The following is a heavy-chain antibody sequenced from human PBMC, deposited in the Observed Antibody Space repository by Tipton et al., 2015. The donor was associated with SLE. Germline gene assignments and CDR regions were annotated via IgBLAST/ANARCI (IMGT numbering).Heavy chain of an antibody. D-gene: IGHD3-16*01. Sequence: GLVKPSETLSLVCVVNRGSLTGYSWNWIRQFPGKGLEWIGNIYYSGSTYHNPSLKSRVTISVDTSKNQFSLKLSSVTAADTAVYYCARARAGDHYFDYWGQGTLVTVSS. CDR1: RGSLTGYS. V-gene: IGHV4-34*01. CDR3: ARARAGDHYFDY. J-gene: IGHJ4*02. CDR2: IYYSGST.